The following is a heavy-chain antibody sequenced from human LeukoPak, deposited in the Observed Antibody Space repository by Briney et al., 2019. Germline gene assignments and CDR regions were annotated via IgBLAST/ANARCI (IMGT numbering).Heavy chain of an antibody. Sequence: ASVNVSCKATGYTFTSYGISWVRQAPGQGLEWMGWISSNSDNTNYAQKLQGRVTMTTDTSTSTAYMELRSLRSDVTALYFCARDWGSIKVIADYWGQGALVTVSS. CDR3: ARDWGSIKVIADY. CDR1: GYTFTSYG. V-gene: IGHV1-18*01. J-gene: IGHJ4*02. CDR2: ISSNSDNT. D-gene: IGHD7-27*01.